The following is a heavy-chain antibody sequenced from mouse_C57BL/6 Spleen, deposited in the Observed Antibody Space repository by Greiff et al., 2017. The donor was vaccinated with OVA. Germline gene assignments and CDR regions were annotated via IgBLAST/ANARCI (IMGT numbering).Heavy chain of an antibody. CDR2: INPSTGGT. CDR3: ARGGLRQSGYAMDY. Sequence: EVQLQQSGPELVKPGASVKISCKASGYSFTGYYMNWVKQSPEKSLEWIGEINPSTGGTTYNQKFKAKATLTVDKSSSTAYMQLKSLTSEDSAVYYCARGGLRQSGYAMDYWGQGTSVTVSS. CDR1: GYSFTGYY. V-gene: IGHV1-42*01. J-gene: IGHJ4*01. D-gene: IGHD2-4*01.